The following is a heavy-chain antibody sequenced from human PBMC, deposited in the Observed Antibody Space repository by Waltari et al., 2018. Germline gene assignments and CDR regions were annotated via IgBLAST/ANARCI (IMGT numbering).Heavy chain of an antibody. CDR3: ARRTGLYYFDY. CDR1: GGSISSSSYY. J-gene: IGHJ4*02. V-gene: IGHV4-39*01. CDR2: IYYSGGT. D-gene: IGHD3-9*01. Sequence: QLQLQESGPGLVKPSETLSLTCTVSGGSISSSSYYWGWIRQPPGKGLEWIGSIYYSGGTYYNPSLKSRGTISVDTSKNQFSLKLSSVTAADTAVYYCARRTGLYYFDYWGQGTLVTVSS.